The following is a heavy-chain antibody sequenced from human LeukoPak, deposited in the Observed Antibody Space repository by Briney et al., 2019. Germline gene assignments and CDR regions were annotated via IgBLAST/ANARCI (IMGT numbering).Heavy chain of an antibody. J-gene: IGHJ6*03. D-gene: IGHD3-3*01. CDR2: ISAGGSST. V-gene: IGHV3-23*01. CDR1: GFTFSSYA. CDR3: AKGSGWGYFYYMDV. Sequence: GGSLRLSCAASGFTFSSYAMSWVRQAPGKGLEWGSAISAGGSSTYYADSVKGRFTLSRDNSKNTLYLQMHSLTAEDTAVYYCAKGSGWGYFYYMDVWGKGTTVTVSS.